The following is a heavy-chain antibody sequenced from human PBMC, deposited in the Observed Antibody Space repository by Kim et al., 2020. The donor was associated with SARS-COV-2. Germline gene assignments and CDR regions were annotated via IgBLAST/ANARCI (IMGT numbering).Heavy chain of an antibody. J-gene: IGHJ4*02. V-gene: IGHV1-18*01. Sequence: AQKLQGRVTMTPDTSTSTAYMELRSLRSDDTAVYYCARGGIRYFDWLEDYWGQGTLVTVSS. D-gene: IGHD3-9*01. CDR3: ARGGIRYFDWLEDY.